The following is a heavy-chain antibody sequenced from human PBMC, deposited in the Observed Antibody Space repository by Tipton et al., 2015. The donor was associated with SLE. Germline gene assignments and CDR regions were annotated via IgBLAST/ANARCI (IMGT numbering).Heavy chain of an antibody. V-gene: IGHV4-30-4*01. CDR2: IYDSGSGST. Sequence: TLSLTCTVSGGSISSGDYYWSWIRQPPGKGLEWIGYIYDSGSGSTYYNPSLKSRVTISVDTSKNQFSLKLSSVTAADTAVYYCARVLGNGQWADIWGQGTMVTVSS. CDR3: ARVLGNGQWADI. J-gene: IGHJ3*02. CDR1: GGSISSGDYY. D-gene: IGHD1-26*01.